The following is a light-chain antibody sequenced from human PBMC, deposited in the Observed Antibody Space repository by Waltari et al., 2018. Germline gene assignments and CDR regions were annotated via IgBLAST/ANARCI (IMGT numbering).Light chain of an antibody. V-gene: IGLV2-14*01. CDR3: SSFTSSYTGI. J-gene: IGLJ2*01. Sequence: SALTQPDSVSGSPGQSITISCSGISSDGGGNNYVSWYQQHPGEAPKLIIYDVSNRPSGVPNRFSGSKSGNSASLTISGLQTEDEADYYCSSFTSSYTGIFGGGTKLTVL. CDR1: SSDGGGNNY. CDR2: DVS.